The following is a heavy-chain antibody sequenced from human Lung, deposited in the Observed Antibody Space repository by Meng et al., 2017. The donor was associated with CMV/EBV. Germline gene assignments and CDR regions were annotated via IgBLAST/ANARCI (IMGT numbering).Heavy chain of an antibody. CDR3: ARELDLQLGYCSGGSCYGRGNWFEP. CDR1: GYTFTGYY. D-gene: IGHD2-15*01. CDR2: INPNSGGT. Sequence: ASVKVSCKASGYTFTGYYMHWVRQAPGQGLEWMGWINPNSGGTNYAQKFQGRVTMTRDTSISTAYMELSRLRSDDTAVYYCARELDLQLGYCSGGSCYGRGNWFEPWG. V-gene: IGHV1-2*02. J-gene: IGHJ5*02.